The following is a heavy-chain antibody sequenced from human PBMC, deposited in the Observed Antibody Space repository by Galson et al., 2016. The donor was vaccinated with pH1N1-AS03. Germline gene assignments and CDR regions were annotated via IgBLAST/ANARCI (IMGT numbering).Heavy chain of an antibody. D-gene: IGHD3-10*01. J-gene: IGHJ4*02. V-gene: IGHV1-8*01. CDR1: GYTFTSND. CDR3: ARGVSAGVDF. CDR2: MNPNTGTT. Sequence: SVKVSCKASGYTFTSNDINWVRQATGQGLEWMGWMNPNTGTTGYAQKFQGRVTMTRDISISTAYMELSSLRSEDTAAYFCARGVSAGVDFWGQGTLVTVSS.